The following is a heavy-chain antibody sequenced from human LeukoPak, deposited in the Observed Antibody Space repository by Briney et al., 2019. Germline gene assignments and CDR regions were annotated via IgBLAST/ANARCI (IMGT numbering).Heavy chain of an antibody. D-gene: IGHD3-22*01. J-gene: IGHJ3*02. V-gene: IGHV3-30*04. CDR2: ISPDGSRT. CDR3: AKEDYYYDSSGYPDAFDI. CDR1: GFTFSSYA. Sequence: GGSLRLSCAASGFTFSSYAMHWVRQAPGKGLEWVAVISPDGSRTYYADSVKGRFTISRDNSKNTLYLQMNSLRAEDTAVYYCAKEDYYYDSSGYPDAFDIWGQGTMVTVSS.